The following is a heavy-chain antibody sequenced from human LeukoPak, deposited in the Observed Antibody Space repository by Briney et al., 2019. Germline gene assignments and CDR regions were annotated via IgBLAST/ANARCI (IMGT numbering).Heavy chain of an antibody. CDR2: ISYDGSNK. V-gene: IGHV3-30-3*01. CDR1: GFTFSSYA. J-gene: IGHJ4*02. CDR3: ARDRYVSGRLGDFDY. Sequence: RRSPRLSCAPSGFTFSSYAMHGVRQAPGKGLEWVAVISYDGSNKYYADSVKGRFTISRDNSKNTLYLQMNSLRAEDTAVYYCARDRYVSGRLGDFDYWGQGTLVTVSS. D-gene: IGHD1-26*01.